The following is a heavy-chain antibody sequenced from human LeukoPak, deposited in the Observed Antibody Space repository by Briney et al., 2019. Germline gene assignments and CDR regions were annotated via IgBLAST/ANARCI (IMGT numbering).Heavy chain of an antibody. CDR3: ARGGITIFGVVSYMDV. Sequence: PGGSLRLSCAASGFTFDGYGMSWVRQAPGKGLEWVSGINWNGGSTGYADSVKGRFTISRDNAKNSLYLQMNSLRAEDTALYYCARGGITIFGVVSYMDVWGKGTTVTVSS. D-gene: IGHD3-3*01. CDR1: GFTFDGYG. J-gene: IGHJ6*03. V-gene: IGHV3-20*04. CDR2: INWNGGST.